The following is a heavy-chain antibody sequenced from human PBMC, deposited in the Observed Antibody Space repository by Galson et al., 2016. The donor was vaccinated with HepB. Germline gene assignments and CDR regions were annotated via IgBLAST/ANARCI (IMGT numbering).Heavy chain of an antibody. Sequence: SLRLSCAAPRFAFMTYAAHWVRQAPGKGLEWVAFISYDESNKYYADSVTGRFTISKDNSKNTLYLQMNSLRTEDTAVYYCARESSGWSNFDYWGQGTLVTVSS. V-gene: IGHV3-30*04. CDR2: ISYDESNK. J-gene: IGHJ4*02. CDR1: RFAFMTYA. D-gene: IGHD6-19*01. CDR3: ARESSGWSNFDY.